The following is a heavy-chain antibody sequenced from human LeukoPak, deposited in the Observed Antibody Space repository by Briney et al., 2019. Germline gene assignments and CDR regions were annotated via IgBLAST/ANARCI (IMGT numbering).Heavy chain of an antibody. D-gene: IGHD5-12*01. V-gene: IGHV1-46*01. Sequence: GASVKVSCKASGYTFTTSYMHWVRQAPGQGLEWMGIISSGDGTTNYAQKFQDRVTMRTDTSASAVYLDLSSLRSEDTAVYYCARTRGYSYVDYWGQGTLVTVSS. CDR2: ISSGDGTT. CDR3: ARTRGYSYVDY. J-gene: IGHJ4*02. CDR1: GYTFTTSY.